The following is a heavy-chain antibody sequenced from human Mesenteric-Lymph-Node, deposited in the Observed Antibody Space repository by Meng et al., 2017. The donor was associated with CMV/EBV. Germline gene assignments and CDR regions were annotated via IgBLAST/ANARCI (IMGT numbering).Heavy chain of an antibody. CDR1: GFTVSSHY. D-gene: IGHD3-10*01. Sequence: GESLKISCAASGFTVSSHYMNWVRQVPGKGREWVSVIYSGGTSYYADSVKGRFTISRDNSRNTLYLQMNSLRPEDTALYYCARDGPYYKRPTGYDALDVWGRGTMVTVSS. J-gene: IGHJ3*01. V-gene: IGHV3-66*02. CDR3: ARDGPYYKRPTGYDALDV. CDR2: IYSGGTS.